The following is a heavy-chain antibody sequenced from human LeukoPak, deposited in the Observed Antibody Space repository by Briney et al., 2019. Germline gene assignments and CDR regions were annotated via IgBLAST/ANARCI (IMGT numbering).Heavy chain of an antibody. J-gene: IGHJ4*02. D-gene: IGHD3-3*01. Sequence: GRSLRLSCAASGFTFNSYSMNWVRQAPGKGLEWVSSISSSSSYIYYADSVKGRFTISRDNAKNSLYLQMNSLRAEDTAVYYCARFGGYYDFDYWGQGTLVTVSS. CDR3: ARFGGYYDFDY. CDR1: GFTFNSYS. CDR2: ISSSSSYI. V-gene: IGHV3-21*01.